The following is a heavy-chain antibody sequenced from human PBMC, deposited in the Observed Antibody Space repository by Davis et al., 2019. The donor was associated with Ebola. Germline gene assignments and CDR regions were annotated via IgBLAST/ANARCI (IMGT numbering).Heavy chain of an antibody. Sequence: GGSLRLSCAAYGFTFSSYAMSWVRQAPGKGLGGVSAISGSGGSTYYADSVKARFPISRDNAKNSLYLQMNSLRAEDTAVYYCARDRGSPLRPRGHDYWGQGTLVTVSS. CDR3: ARDRGSPLRPRGHDY. CDR1: GFTFSSYA. J-gene: IGHJ4*02. D-gene: IGHD3-16*01. V-gene: IGHV3-23*01. CDR2: ISGSGGST.